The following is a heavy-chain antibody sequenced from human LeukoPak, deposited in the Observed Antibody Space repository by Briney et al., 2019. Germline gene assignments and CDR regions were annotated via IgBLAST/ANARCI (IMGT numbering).Heavy chain of an antibody. Sequence: SGGSLRLSCAASGFTFSSYGMHWVRQAPGKGLEWVAVIWYDGSNKYYADSVKGRFTISRDNSKNTLYLQMNSLRAEDTAVYYCAGDFSYYDILTGYSGGYYYGMDVWGQGTTVTVSS. CDR2: IWYDGSNK. V-gene: IGHV3-33*01. CDR1: GFTFSSYG. CDR3: AGDFSYYDILTGYSGGYYYGMDV. J-gene: IGHJ6*02. D-gene: IGHD3-9*01.